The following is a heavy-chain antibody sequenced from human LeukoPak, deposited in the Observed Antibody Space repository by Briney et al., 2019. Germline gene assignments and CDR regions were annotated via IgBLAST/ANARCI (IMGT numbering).Heavy chain of an antibody. V-gene: IGHV4-59*08. Sequence: SETLSLTCTVSGGSISGYYWNWIRQSAGKVLEWIGYIYYTGSTNHNSSLKSRVTIAVDTSKNQFSLRLSSVTAADTAVYYCARSNCVTTACSSYYGMDVWGQGTTVTVSS. CDR3: ARSNCVTTACSSYYGMDV. CDR2: IYYTGST. CDR1: GGSISGYY. D-gene: IGHD3-22*01. J-gene: IGHJ6*02.